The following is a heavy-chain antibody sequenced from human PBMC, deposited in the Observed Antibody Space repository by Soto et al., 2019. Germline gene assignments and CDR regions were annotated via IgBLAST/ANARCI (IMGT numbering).Heavy chain of an antibody. CDR1: GFPFSAYV. D-gene: IGHD3-22*01. V-gene: IGHV3-23*01. CDR2: ISGSGDTA. CDR3: AKARFDSRGTFFRVGFYDV. J-gene: IGHJ4*02. Sequence: EVQLLESGGDLVQPGGSLRLSCAAPGFPFSAYVMTWVRRAPGRGLEWISAISGSGDTAYYAESVKGRFTISRDNSRNTLYLKMNNLTVEDTAVYSCAKARFDSRGTFFRVGFYDVWGRGTLVTVST.